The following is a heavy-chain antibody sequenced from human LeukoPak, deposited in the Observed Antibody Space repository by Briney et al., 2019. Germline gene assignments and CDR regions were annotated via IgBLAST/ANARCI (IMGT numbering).Heavy chain of an antibody. J-gene: IGHJ4*02. D-gene: IGHD1-26*01. V-gene: IGHV3-30*02. CDR2: IWYDGSNK. CDR3: ANGLSGSFGGY. Sequence: GGSLRLSCAASGFTFSSYGMHWVRQAPGKGLEWVAVIWYDGSNKYYADSVKGRFTISRDNSKNTLYLQMNSLRAEDTAVYYCANGLSGSFGGYWGQGTLVTVSS. CDR1: GFTFSSYG.